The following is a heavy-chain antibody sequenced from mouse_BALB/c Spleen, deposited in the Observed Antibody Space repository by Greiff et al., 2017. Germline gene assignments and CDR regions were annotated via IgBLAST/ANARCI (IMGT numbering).Heavy chain of an antibody. J-gene: IGHJ3*01. Sequence: EVQLQQSGPELVKPGASVKISCKASGYSFTGYFMNWVKQSHGKSLEWIGRINPYNGDTFYNQKFKGKATLTVDKSSITAHMELLSLTSEDSAVYYCTRPYYGSSYKAWFAYWGQGTLVTVSA. D-gene: IGHD1-1*01. CDR2: INPYNGDT. CDR3: TRPYYGSSYKAWFAY. CDR1: GYSFTGYF. V-gene: IGHV1-37*01.